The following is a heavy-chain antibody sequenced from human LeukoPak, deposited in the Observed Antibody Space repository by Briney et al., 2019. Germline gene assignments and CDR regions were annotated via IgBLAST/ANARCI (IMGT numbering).Heavy chain of an antibody. CDR1: GFTFSSFT. V-gene: IGHV3-21*01. D-gene: IGHD5-12*01. Sequence: GSLRLSCAASGFTFSSFTMNWVRQAPGKGLEWVSSISSTSTYIHYADSVKGRFTISRDNSKNTLYLQMGSLSTEDTAVYYCARGHEYRGYGQDYWGQGTLVTVSS. J-gene: IGHJ4*02. CDR3: ARGHEYRGYGQDY. CDR2: ISSTSTYI.